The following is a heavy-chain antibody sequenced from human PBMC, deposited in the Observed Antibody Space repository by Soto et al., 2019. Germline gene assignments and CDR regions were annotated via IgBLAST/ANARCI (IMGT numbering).Heavy chain of an antibody. CDR2: CYYSGST. CDR1: GGSISSSSYY. V-gene: IGHV4-39*01. D-gene: IGHD4-17*01. CDR3: ARHPSDYGDYVEWFDP. Sequence: QLQLQESGPGLVKPSETLSLTCTVSGGSISSSSYYWGWIRQPPGKGLEWIGSCYYSGSTYYNPSLKSRVTISVDTSKNQFSLKLSSVTAADTAVYYCARHPSDYGDYVEWFDPWGQGTLVTVSS. J-gene: IGHJ5*02.